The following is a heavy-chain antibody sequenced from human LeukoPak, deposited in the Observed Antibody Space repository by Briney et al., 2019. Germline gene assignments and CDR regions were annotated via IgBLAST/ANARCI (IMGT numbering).Heavy chain of an antibody. CDR1: GYTFTSYY. CDR2: INPNSGGT. CDR3: ARGAATTGSGSYYRPDMDV. D-gene: IGHD3-10*01. J-gene: IGHJ6*03. Sequence: GASVKVSCKASGYTFTSYYMHWVRQAPGQGLEWMGWINPNSGGTNYAQKFQGRVTMTRDTSISTAYMELSRLRSDDTAVYYCARGAATTGSGSYYRPDMDVWGKGTTVTVSS. V-gene: IGHV1-2*02.